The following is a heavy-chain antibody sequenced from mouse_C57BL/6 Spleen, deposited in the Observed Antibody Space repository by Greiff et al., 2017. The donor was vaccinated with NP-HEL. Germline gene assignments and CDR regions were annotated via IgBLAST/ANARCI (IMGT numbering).Heavy chain of an antibody. Sequence: EVKLMESGGGLVQPGGSLSLSCAASGFTFTDYYMNWVRQPPGKALEWLGFIRNKANGYTSEYSASVKGRFTISRDNSHSILYLQMNALRAEDSATYDGARSPYYYGSNYYFDYWGQGTTLTVSS. CDR1: GFTFTDYY. D-gene: IGHD1-1*01. J-gene: IGHJ2*01. CDR2: IRNKANGYTS. CDR3: ARSPYYYGSNYYFDY. V-gene: IGHV7-3*01.